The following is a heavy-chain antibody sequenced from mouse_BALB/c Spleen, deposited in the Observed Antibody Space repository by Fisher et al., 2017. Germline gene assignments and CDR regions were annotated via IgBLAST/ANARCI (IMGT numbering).Heavy chain of an antibody. CDR3: AREGSIHYYGVDY. V-gene: IGHV1-42*01. J-gene: IGHJ4*01. Sequence: KFKGKATLTVDKSSSTAYMQLKSLTSEDSAVYYCAREGSIHYYGVDYWGQGTSVTVSS. D-gene: IGHD1-2*01.